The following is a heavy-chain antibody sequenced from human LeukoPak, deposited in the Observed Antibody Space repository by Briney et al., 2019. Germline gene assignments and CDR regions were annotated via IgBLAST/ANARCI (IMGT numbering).Heavy chain of an antibody. CDR2: INPTGGST. CDR3: ARDLWGNGSY. D-gene: IGHD3-16*01. V-gene: IGHV1-46*01. J-gene: IGHJ4*02. Sequence: ASVKVSCKASGGTFSSYAISWVRQAPGQGLEWMGIINPTGGSTSYTQKFQGRVTMTRDMSTSTVYMQLNSLRSEDTAMYYCARDLWGNGSYWGQGTLLTVSS. CDR1: GGTFSSYA.